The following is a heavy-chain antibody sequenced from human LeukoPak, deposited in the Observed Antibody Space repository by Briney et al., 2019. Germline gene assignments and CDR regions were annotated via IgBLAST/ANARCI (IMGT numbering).Heavy chain of an antibody. V-gene: IGHV3-30-3*01. D-gene: IGHD6-13*01. CDR3: ARVPRVISSQDYFDY. CDR1: GFTFSSYA. J-gene: IGHJ4*02. CDR2: ISYDGSNK. Sequence: GSLRLSCAASGFTFSSYAMHWVRQAPGKGLEWVAVISYDGSNKYYADSVKGRFTISRDNSKNTLYLQMNSLRAEDTAVYYCARVPRVISSQDYFDYWGQGTLVTVSS.